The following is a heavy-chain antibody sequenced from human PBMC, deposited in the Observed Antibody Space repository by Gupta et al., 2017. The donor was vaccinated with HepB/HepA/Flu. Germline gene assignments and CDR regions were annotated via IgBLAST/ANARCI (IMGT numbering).Heavy chain of an antibody. CDR1: GFTFSSYT. J-gene: IGHJ4*02. CDR3: AKGSQVGLSMPFDS. Sequence: EVHLLASGAGLLQPGESLRLSCAASGFTFSSYTLSWVRQAPGKGLEWVSVISNGGANTYYADSVKGRFTVSRDNSKNTLSLQMSSLRAEDTAVYYCAKGSQVGLSMPFDSWGQGTLVTVSS. D-gene: IGHD2/OR15-2a*01. V-gene: IGHV3-23*01. CDR2: ISNGGANT.